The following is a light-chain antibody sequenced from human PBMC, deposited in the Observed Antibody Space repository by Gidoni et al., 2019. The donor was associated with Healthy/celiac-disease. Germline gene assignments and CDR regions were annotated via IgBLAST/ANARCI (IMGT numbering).Light chain of an antibody. V-gene: IGKV1-33*01. Sequence: DIQMTPSPSSLSASVGDRVTITCQASQDISNYLNWYQQKPGKAPKLLIYDASHLETGVPSRFSGSGSGTDFTFTISSLQPEDIATYYCQQYDNRPLITFGQGTRLEIK. CDR1: QDISNY. J-gene: IGKJ5*01. CDR2: DAS. CDR3: QQYDNRPLIT.